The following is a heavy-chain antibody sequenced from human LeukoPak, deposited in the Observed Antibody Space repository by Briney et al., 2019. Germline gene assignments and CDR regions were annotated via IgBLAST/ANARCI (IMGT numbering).Heavy chain of an antibody. Sequence: PGGSLRLSCAASGFSLSNSNMNWVRQAPGKGLEWVTFISSSSSTISYADSVKGRFTISRDNAKNSLYLHMNNLRDEDTAVYYCARPLVFGGQGTLVTVSS. CDR2: ISSSSSTI. CDR1: GFSLSNSN. V-gene: IGHV3-48*02. J-gene: IGHJ4*02. D-gene: IGHD2-21*01. CDR3: ARPLVF.